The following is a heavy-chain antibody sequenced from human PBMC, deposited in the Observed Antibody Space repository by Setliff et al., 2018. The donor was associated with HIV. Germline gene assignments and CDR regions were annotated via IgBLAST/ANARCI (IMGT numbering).Heavy chain of an antibody. J-gene: IGHJ4*02. Sequence: ASVKVSCKASGYTFTSYYIHWLRQVPGQGLEWMGVMNPNGRSTDFAQKLQGRLSLTTDTSTNTVYLELNSLRSDDTAVYYCARVYCSISTCDDEYFFDYWGQGTLVTVSS. D-gene: IGHD2-15*01. V-gene: IGHV1-46*01. CDR3: ARVYCSISTCDDEYFFDY. CDR2: MNPNGRST. CDR1: GYTFTSYY.